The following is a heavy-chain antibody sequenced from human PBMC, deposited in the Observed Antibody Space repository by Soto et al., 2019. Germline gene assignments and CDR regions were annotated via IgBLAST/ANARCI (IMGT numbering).Heavy chain of an antibody. V-gene: IGHV6-1*01. J-gene: IGHJ4*02. Sequence: SQSLSLTCAISGDNGSSNSAASNWIRQSPSRGLEWLGRTYYRSKWYNDYAVSVKSRITINPDTSKNQFSLQLNSVTPEDTAVYYCARDVGVSRGRKLQVISYIEYWGQGTGVTVSA. CDR2: TYYRSKWYN. CDR3: ARDVGVSRGRKLQVISYIEY. D-gene: IGHD3-22*01. CDR1: GDNGSSNSAA.